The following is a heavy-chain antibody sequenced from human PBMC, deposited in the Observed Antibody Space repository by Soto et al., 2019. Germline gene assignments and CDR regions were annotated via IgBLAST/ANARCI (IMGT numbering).Heavy chain of an antibody. D-gene: IGHD3-10*01. J-gene: IGHJ6*02. CDR3: ARRGHYYGSGSYYHYYYYGMDV. CDR1: GYTFTSYG. CDR2: ISAYNGNT. Sequence: ASVKVSCKASGYTFTSYGLRWVRQAPGQGLEWMGLISAYNGNTNYAQKLQGRVTMTTDTSTSTAYMELRSLRSDDTAVYYCARRGHYYGSGSYYHYYYYGMDVWG. V-gene: IGHV1-18*01.